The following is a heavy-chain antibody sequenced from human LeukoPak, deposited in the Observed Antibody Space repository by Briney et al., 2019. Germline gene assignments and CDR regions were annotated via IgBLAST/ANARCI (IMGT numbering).Heavy chain of an antibody. D-gene: IGHD1-26*01. J-gene: IGHJ5*02. Sequence: SGGPLRLLCAACGFIFRIYAMSCVRQAPGKGLEWVSAFSGSGGSTYYADSVKGRFTISRDNSKTTLYLQMNSLRAEDTAVYYCAKSGSGSYLNWFDPWGQGTLVTVSS. V-gene: IGHV3-23*01. CDR2: FSGSGGST. CDR3: AKSGSGSYLNWFDP. CDR1: GFIFRIYA.